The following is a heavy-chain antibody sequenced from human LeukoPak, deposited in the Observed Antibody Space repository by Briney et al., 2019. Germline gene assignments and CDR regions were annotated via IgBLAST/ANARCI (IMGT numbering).Heavy chain of an antibody. J-gene: IGHJ4*02. CDR1: GGSIRSYY. D-gene: IGHD1-26*01. V-gene: IGHV4-59*08. Sequence: KSSETLSLTCTVSGGSIRSYYWSWIRQPPGKGLEWIGYTYYSGSTKYNPSLKSRATISVDTSKNQFSLKLNSVTAADTAVYYCASGSYYFDYWGQGTLVTVSS. CDR2: TYYSGST. CDR3: ASGSYYFDY.